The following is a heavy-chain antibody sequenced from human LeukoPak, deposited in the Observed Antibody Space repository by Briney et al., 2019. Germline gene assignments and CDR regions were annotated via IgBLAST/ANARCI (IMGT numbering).Heavy chain of an antibody. D-gene: IGHD5-18*01. CDR1: GFTFSSYA. J-gene: IGHJ4*02. CDR2: ISHDGGYK. CDR3: AKDKALWGYSYGPIDD. Sequence: GGSLRLSCAASGFTFSSYAMHWVRQTPGKGLEWVAVISHDGGYKYYADSVKGRFTISRDISKNTLYLQMNSLRAEDTALYYCAKDKALWGYSYGPIDDWGQGTLVTVSS. V-gene: IGHV3-30*18.